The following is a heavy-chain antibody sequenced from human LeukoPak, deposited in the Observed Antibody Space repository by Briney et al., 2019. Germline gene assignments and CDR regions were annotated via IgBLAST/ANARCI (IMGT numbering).Heavy chain of an antibody. CDR3: ARDRASGWYQGGFDY. J-gene: IGHJ4*02. CDR1: GASINSGGYY. CDR2: IYYSGST. D-gene: IGHD6-19*01. V-gene: IGHV4-61*08. Sequence: SETLSLTCTVSGASINSGGYYWSWIRQHPGKALEWIGYIYYSGSTNYNPSLKSRVTISVDTSKNQFSLKLSSVTAADTAVYYCARDRASGWYQGGFDYWGQGTLVTVSS.